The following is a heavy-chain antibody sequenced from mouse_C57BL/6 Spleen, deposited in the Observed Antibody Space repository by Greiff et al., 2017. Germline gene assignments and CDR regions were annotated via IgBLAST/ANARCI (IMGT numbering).Heavy chain of an antibody. J-gene: IGHJ2*01. CDR2: IDPENGDT. Sequence: EVQLQQSGAELVRPGASVKLSCTASGFNIKDDYMHWVKQRPEQGLEWIGWIDPENGDTEYASKFQGKATITAETSSNTAYLQLSSLTSEDTAVYYCTTGGEYYLDYWGQGTTLTVSS. CDR3: TTGGEYYLDY. CDR1: GFNIKDDY. V-gene: IGHV14-4*01.